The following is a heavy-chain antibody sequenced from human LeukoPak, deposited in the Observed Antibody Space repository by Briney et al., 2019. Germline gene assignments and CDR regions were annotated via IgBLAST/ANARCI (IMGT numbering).Heavy chain of an antibody. Sequence: SETLSLTCTVSGGSISSSSYYWGWLRQPPGKGLEWIGSIYYSGSTYYNPSLKSRVTISVEKSKTQFSLKLSSVTAADTAVYYCARRYDFWSGYNDAFDIWGQGTMVTVSS. CDR3: ARRYDFWSGYNDAFDI. V-gene: IGHV4-39*01. D-gene: IGHD3-3*01. J-gene: IGHJ3*02. CDR1: GGSISSSSYY. CDR2: IYYSGST.